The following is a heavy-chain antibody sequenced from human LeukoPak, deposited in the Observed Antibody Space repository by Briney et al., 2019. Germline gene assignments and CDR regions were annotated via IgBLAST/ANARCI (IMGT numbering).Heavy chain of an antibody. CDR2: MNPNSGNT. V-gene: IGHV1-8*01. Sequence: ASVKVSCKASGYTFTSYDINWVRQATGQGLEWMGWMNPNSGNTGYAQKFQGRVTTTRDMSTSTVYMELSSLRSEDTAVYYCARDVYDSSGYYPFDYWGQGTLVTVSS. CDR3: ARDVYDSSGYYPFDY. J-gene: IGHJ4*02. CDR1: GYTFTSYD. D-gene: IGHD3-22*01.